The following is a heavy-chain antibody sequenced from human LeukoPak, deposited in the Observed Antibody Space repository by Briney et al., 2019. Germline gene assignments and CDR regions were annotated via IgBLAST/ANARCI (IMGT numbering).Heavy chain of an antibody. CDR2: ISSSSGYI. Sequence: GGSLRLSCAASGFTFSSYEMNWVRQAPGKGLEWVSSISSSSGYIYYADSVKGRFTISRDNAKNSLYLQMNSLRAEDTAVYYCARDRAPYYYDSSGKYGALHFDYWGQGTLVTVSS. J-gene: IGHJ4*02. CDR3: ARDRAPYYYDSSGKYGALHFDY. D-gene: IGHD3-22*01. CDR1: GFTFSSYE. V-gene: IGHV3-21*04.